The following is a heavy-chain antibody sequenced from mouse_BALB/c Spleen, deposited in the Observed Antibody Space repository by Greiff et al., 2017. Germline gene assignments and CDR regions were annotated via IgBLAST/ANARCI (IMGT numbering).Heavy chain of an antibody. V-gene: IGHV5-12-2*01. Sequence: EVQGVESGGGLVQPGGSLKLSCAASGFTFSSYTMSWVRQPPEKRLEWVAYISNGGGSTYYPDTVKGRFTISRDNAKNTLYLQMSSLKSEDTAMYYCARHEGGYAMDYWGQGTSVTVSS. CDR1: GFTFSSYT. J-gene: IGHJ4*01. CDR2: ISNGGGST. CDR3: ARHEGGYAMDY.